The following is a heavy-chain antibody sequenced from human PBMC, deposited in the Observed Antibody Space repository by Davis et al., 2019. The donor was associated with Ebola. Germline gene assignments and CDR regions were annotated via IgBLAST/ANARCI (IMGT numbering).Heavy chain of an antibody. CDR1: GFTFSSYE. V-gene: IGHV3-48*03. D-gene: IGHD6-13*01. CDR3: AKVDAVWAAAGTFNY. J-gene: IGHJ4*02. CDR2: ISSSGSTI. Sequence: GESLKISCAASGFTFSSYEMNWVRQAPGKGLEWVSYISSSGSTIYYADSVKGRFTISRDNAKNSLYLQMNSLRAEDTAVYYCAKVDAVWAAAGTFNYWGQGTLVTVSS.